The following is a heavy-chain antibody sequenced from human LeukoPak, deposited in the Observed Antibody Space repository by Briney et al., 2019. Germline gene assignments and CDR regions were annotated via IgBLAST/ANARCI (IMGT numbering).Heavy chain of an antibody. V-gene: IGHV3-21*01. Sequence: GGSLRLSCAATGFTFSSYSMNWVRQAPGKGLEWVSSISSSSSYIYYADSVKGRFTISRDNAKNSLYLQMNSLRAEDTAVYYCARETNYDILTGPDVWGQGTTVTVSS. J-gene: IGHJ6*02. D-gene: IGHD3-9*01. CDR1: GFTFSSYS. CDR3: ARETNYDILTGPDV. CDR2: ISSSSSYI.